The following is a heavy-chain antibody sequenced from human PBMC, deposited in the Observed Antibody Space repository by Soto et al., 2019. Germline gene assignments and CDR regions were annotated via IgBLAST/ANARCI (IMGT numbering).Heavy chain of an antibody. V-gene: IGHV3-11*01. J-gene: IGHJ6*02. CDR2: ISGSGDTI. CDR1: GFTFSAHY. CDR3: ARDRQPSSYIGLDV. D-gene: IGHD4-4*01. Sequence: PGGSLRLSCEASGFTFSAHYMSWVRQAPGEGLEWVSHISGSGDTIYYADSVKGRFTISRDNAKNSLYLQMNSLRAEDTAVYYCARDRQPSSYIGLDVWGQGTTATVSS.